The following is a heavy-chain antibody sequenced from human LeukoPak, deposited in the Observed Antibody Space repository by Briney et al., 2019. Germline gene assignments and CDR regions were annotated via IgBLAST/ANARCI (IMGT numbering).Heavy chain of an antibody. CDR2: MNPNSGNT. J-gene: IGHJ4*02. D-gene: IGHD3-16*01. CDR3: ARVGLGEYYFDY. V-gene: IGHV1-8*01. CDR1: GYTFTSYD. Sequence: AASVKVSCKASGYTFTSYDINWVRQATGQGLEWMGWMNPNSGNTGHAQKFQGRVTMTRNTSISTAYMELSSLRSEDTAVYYCARVGLGEYYFDYWGQGTLVTVSS.